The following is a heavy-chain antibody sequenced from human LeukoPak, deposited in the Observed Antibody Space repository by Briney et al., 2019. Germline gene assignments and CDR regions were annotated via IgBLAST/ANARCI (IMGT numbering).Heavy chain of an antibody. CDR3: ASSSLGSGYELNDAFDI. D-gene: IGHD5-12*01. V-gene: IGHV3-66*01. CDR1: GFTVHCNH. J-gene: IGHJ3*02. Sequence: PGGSLRLSCAASGFTVHCNHMSWVRQAPGKGLEWVSVIYSGGSTYYADSVKGRFTISRDNSKNTLYLQMNRLRAEDTAVYYCASSSLGSGYELNDAFDIWGQGTMVTVSS. CDR2: IYSGGST.